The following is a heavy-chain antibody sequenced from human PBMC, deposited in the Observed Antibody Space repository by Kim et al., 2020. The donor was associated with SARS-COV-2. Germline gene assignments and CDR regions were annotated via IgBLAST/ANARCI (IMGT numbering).Heavy chain of an antibody. CDR2: IDYSGTT. D-gene: IGHD2-2*01. CDR3: ARAASTVVLGFRVCYYDF. V-gene: IGHV4-59*01. J-gene: IGHJ4*02. Sequence: SETLSLTCTVSGGSMNSYFWTWVRQPPGKRLEWIGHIDYSGTTKYNSSVKSRLTISIDTSKKQFSLHLNSVTAADTAVYYCARAASTVVLGFRVCYYDFWGQGTLVAVSS. CDR1: GGSMNSYF.